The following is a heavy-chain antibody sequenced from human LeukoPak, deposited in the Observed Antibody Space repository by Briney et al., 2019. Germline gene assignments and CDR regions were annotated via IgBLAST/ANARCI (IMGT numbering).Heavy chain of an antibody. V-gene: IGHV3-30*04. D-gene: IGHD1-26*01. Sequence: GRSLRLSCAASGFTFSSYAMHWVRQAPGKGLEWVAVISYDGSNKYYADSVKGRFTISRDNSKNTLYLQMNSLRAEDTAVYYCARDGKYSGAFDIWGQGTMVTVSS. CDR1: GFTFSSYA. J-gene: IGHJ3*02. CDR3: ARDGKYSGAFDI. CDR2: ISYDGSNK.